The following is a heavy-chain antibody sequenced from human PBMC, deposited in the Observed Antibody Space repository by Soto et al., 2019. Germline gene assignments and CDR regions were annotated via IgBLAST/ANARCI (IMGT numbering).Heavy chain of an antibody. V-gene: IGHV1-69*13. CDR1: GGSFSTYT. J-gene: IGHJ5*02. CDR3: ARNSLSGSCSTTNCPNWFDP. Sequence: SVKVSCKVSGGSFSTYTLTWVRQAPGQGLEWMGGIIPMFGIINYAQKFQGRVTITADESTTTAHMELSGLRSEDTAVYFCARNSLSGSCSTTNCPNWFDPWGQGTLVTVSS. CDR2: IIPMFGII. D-gene: IGHD2-2*01.